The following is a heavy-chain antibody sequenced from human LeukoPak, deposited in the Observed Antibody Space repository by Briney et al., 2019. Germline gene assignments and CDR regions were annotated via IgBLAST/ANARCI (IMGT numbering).Heavy chain of an antibody. CDR3: ASSYYDSSGYSPLGDY. J-gene: IGHJ4*02. Sequence: ASVKVSCKASGYTFTSYGISWVRQAPGQGLEWMGWISAYNGNTNYAQKLQGRVTMTTDTSTSTAYMELRSLRSDDTAVYYCASSYYDSSGYSPLGDYWGQGTLVTVSS. CDR1: GYTFTSYG. V-gene: IGHV1-18*01. CDR2: ISAYNGNT. D-gene: IGHD3-22*01.